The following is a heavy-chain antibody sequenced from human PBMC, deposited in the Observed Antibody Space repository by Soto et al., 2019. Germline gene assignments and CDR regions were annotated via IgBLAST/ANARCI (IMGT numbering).Heavy chain of an antibody. J-gene: IGHJ6*03. Sequence: ASVKVSCKASGYTFTSYGISWVRQAPGQGLEWMGWISAYNGNTNYAQKLQGRVTMTTDTSTSTAYMELRSLRSDDTAVYYCAREMGSPNLDYGDYGGYYYYYMDVWGKGTTVTVSS. D-gene: IGHD4-17*01. V-gene: IGHV1-18*01. CDR3: AREMGSPNLDYGDYGGYYYYYMDV. CDR1: GYTFTSYG. CDR2: ISAYNGNT.